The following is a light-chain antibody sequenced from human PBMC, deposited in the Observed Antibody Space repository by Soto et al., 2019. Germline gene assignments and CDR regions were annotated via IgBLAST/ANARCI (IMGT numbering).Light chain of an antibody. CDR3: QSYDSGQVV. J-gene: IGLJ2*01. CDR2: DDD. CDR1: GGSIASNY. V-gene: IGLV6-57*04. Sequence: NFMLTQPHSVSESPGKTVTISCTRSGGSIASNYVQWYQQRPGSAPSILIFDDDQRRSGVPDRFSGSIDTSSNSASLTISGLKTEDEADYYCQSYDSGQVVFGGGTKLTVL.